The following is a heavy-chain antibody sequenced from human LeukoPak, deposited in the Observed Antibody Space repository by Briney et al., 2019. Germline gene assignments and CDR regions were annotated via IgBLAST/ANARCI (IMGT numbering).Heavy chain of an antibody. CDR3: ARRGLRFLESVKYSWFDP. J-gene: IGHJ5*02. CDR1: GGSFSGYY. D-gene: IGHD3-3*01. Sequence: PSETLSLTCAVYGGSFSGYYWTWIRRPPGKGLEWIGETNHSGSTNYNPSLKSRVTISVDTSKSQFSLKLGSVTAADTAIYFCARRGLRFLESVKYSWFDPWGQGTLVTVSS. CDR2: TNHSGST. V-gene: IGHV4-34*01.